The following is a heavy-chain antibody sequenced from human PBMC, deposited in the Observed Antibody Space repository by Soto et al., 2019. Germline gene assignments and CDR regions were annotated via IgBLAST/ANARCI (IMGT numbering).Heavy chain of an antibody. CDR1: GGTFSSYA. D-gene: IGHD2-15*01. CDR3: AREYCSGGSCYETDFDY. J-gene: IGHJ4*02. CDR2: IIPIFGTA. Sequence: LVKVSCKASGGTFSSYAISWVRQAPGQGLEWMGGIIPIFGTANYAQKFQGRVTITADESTSTAYMELSSLRSEDTAVYYCAREYCSGGSCYETDFDYWGQGTLVTVSS. V-gene: IGHV1-69*13.